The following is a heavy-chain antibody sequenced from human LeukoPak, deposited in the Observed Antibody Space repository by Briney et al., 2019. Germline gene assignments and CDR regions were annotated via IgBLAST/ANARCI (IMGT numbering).Heavy chain of an antibody. J-gene: IGHJ4*02. CDR1: GYIFTGYY. D-gene: IGHD3-16*01. V-gene: IGHV1-2*02. Sequence: GASVKVSCKASGYIFTGYYMHWVGQAPGQGLEWMGWINPNSGDTNYQCRVTMTRDTSISTAYMELSRLRSDDTAVYYCARVRYRLAETYIDYWGQGTLVTVSS. CDR2: INPNSGDT. CDR3: ARVRYRLAETYIDY.